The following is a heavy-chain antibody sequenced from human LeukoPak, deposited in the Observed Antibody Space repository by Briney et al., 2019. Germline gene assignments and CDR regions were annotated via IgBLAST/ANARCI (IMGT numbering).Heavy chain of an antibody. CDR1: GGSFSDYY. Sequence: SETLSLTCAVYGGSFSDYYWSWIRQPPGKGLEWIGEINHSGSTNYKPSLKSRVTISVDTSKNQFSLKLSSVTAADTAVYYCAREYMVPELYYYGMDVWGQGTTVTVSS. CDR3: AREYMVPELYYYGMDV. CDR2: INHSGST. V-gene: IGHV4-34*01. J-gene: IGHJ6*02. D-gene: IGHD1-14*01.